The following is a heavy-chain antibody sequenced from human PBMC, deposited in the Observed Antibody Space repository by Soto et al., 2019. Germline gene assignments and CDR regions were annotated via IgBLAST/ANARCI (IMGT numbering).Heavy chain of an antibody. D-gene: IGHD5-12*01. Sequence: VVSLRLSCASSGFTFSSYWMSWVRQAPGNGLEWVANIKQDGSEKYYVDSVKGRFTISRDNAKNSLYLQMNSLRAEDTAVYYCARDRSGYRGYDPVAGMDVWGQRTTVTVSS. CDR2: IKQDGSEK. CDR3: ARDRSGYRGYDPVAGMDV. CDR1: GFTFSSYW. J-gene: IGHJ6*02. V-gene: IGHV3-7*01.